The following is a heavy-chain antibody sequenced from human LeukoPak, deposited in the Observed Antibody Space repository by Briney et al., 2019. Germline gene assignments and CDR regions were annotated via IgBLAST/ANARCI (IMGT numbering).Heavy chain of an antibody. CDR3: AKDTPMVDYYMGV. CDR1: GFTFSSYC. CDR2: IKKDGSEK. D-gene: IGHD5-18*01. V-gene: IGHV3-7*01. J-gene: IGHJ6*03. Sequence: GGSLRLSCTASGFTFSSYCMSWVGQAPGKGLEWVANIKKDGSEKYYVDSVKGRFTISRDNAKTSLYLQMNSLRAEDTALYYCAKDTPMVDYYMGVWGKGTTVTISS.